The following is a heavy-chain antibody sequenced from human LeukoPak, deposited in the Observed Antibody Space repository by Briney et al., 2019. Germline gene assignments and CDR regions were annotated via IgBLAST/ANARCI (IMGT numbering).Heavy chain of an antibody. V-gene: IGHV4-59*08. J-gene: IGHJ4*02. D-gene: IGHD5-12*01. CDR1: GDSISSYW. CDR3: ARHRGYDLFDY. CDR2: IHYSGST. Sequence: KAPETLSLTCTVSGDSISSYWWSWIRQSPGKGLEWIGYIHYSGSTKYNPSIKSRVTISVDTSKNQFSLKVSSVTAADTAVYYCARHRGYDLFDYWGQGTLVTVSS.